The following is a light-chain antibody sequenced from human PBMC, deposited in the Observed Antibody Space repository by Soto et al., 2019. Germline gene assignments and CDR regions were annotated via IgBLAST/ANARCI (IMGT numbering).Light chain of an antibody. J-gene: IGLJ1*01. CDR3: SSYAGSNNYV. CDR1: SSDIGVYNY. Sequence: QSVLTQPPSASGSPGQSVTISCTGTSSDIGVYNYVSWYQQHPGKAPKLMLYEVSKRPSGVPDRFSGSKSGNTASLTVSGLQAEDEADYYCSSYAGSNNYVFGTGTKVTV. CDR2: EVS. V-gene: IGLV2-8*01.